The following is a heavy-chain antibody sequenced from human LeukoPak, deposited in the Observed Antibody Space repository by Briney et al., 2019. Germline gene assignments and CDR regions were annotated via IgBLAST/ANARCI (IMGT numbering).Heavy chain of an antibody. J-gene: IGHJ4*02. CDR3: ARVPGGGDFYFDY. D-gene: IGHD2-21*02. V-gene: IGHV3-53*01. Sequence: GGSLRLSCAASGFTVSSNYMSWVSHAPGKGLEWVSVIYSGGSTYYADSVKGRFTISRDNSKNTLYLQMNSLRAEDTAVYYCARVPGGGDFYFDYWGQGTLVTVSS. CDR2: IYSGGST. CDR1: GFTVSSNY.